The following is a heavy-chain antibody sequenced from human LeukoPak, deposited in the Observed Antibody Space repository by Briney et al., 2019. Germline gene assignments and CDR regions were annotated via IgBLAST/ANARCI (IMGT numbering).Heavy chain of an antibody. D-gene: IGHD4-23*01. CDR1: GFTFSSYG. CDR2: ISYDGSNK. V-gene: IGHV3-30*18. J-gene: IGHJ4*02. Sequence: GGSLRLSCAASGFTFSSYGMHWVRQAPGKGLEWVAVISYDGSNKYYADSVKGRFTISRDNSKNTLYLQMNSLRAEDTAVYYCAKDGGNVPTDYWGQGTLATVSS. CDR3: AKDGGNVPTDY.